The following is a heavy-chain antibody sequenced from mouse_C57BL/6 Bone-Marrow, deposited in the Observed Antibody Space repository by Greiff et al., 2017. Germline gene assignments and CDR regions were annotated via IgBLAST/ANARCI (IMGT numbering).Heavy chain of an antibody. Sequence: QVQLQQPGAELVKPGASVKLSCKASGYTFTSYWMHWVKQRPGQGLEWIGMIHPNSGSTNYNEKFKSKATLTVDKSSSTAYMQLSSLTSEDSAVSYCASRGLRSYYFDYWGQGTTLTVSA. CDR1: GYTFTSYW. CDR2: IHPNSGST. D-gene: IGHD1-1*01. V-gene: IGHV1-64*01. CDR3: ASRGLRSYYFDY. J-gene: IGHJ2*01.